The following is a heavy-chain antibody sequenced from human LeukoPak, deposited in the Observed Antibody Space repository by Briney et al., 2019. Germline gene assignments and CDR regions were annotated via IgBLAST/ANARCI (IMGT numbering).Heavy chain of an antibody. CDR1: GGTFSSYA. Sequence: SVKVSCXASGGTFSSYAISWVRQAHGQGLEWMEGIIPIFGTANYAQKFQGRVTITADESTSTAYMELSSLRSEDTAVYYCASRYCSSTSCYHFNWFDPWGQGTLVTVSS. J-gene: IGHJ5*02. V-gene: IGHV1-69*01. CDR2: IIPIFGTA. D-gene: IGHD2-2*01. CDR3: ASRYCSSTSCYHFNWFDP.